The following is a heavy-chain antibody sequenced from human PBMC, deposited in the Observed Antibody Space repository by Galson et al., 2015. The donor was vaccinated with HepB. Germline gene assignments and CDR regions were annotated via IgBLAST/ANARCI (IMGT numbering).Heavy chain of an antibody. V-gene: IGHV3-7*03. D-gene: IGHD3-16*01. CDR2: IRQDGGEI. J-gene: IGHJ4*01. CDR3: ASWGGGDDC. CDR1: GFTFSNYW. Sequence: SLRLSCAASGFTFSNYWLHWVRQAPGKGLEWVANIRQDGGEIYYMESVKGRFTISRDNAKKSLYLQMSSLRVEDTAVYYCASWGGGDDCWGHGTLVTVSS.